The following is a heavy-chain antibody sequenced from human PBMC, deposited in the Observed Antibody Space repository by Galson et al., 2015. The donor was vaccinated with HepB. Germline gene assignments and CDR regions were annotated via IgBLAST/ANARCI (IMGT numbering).Heavy chain of an antibody. J-gene: IGHJ3*02. V-gene: IGHV7-4-1*02. D-gene: IGHD3-10*01. CDR3: ARDRYYGSGSYYNPDDAFDI. CDR1: GYTFTSYA. Sequence: SVKVSCKASGYTFTSYAMNWVRQAPGQGLEWMGWINTNTGNPTYAQGFTGRFVFSLDTSVSTAYLQISSLKAEDTTVYYCARDRYYGSGSYYNPDDAFDIWGQGTMVTVSS. CDR2: INTNTGNP.